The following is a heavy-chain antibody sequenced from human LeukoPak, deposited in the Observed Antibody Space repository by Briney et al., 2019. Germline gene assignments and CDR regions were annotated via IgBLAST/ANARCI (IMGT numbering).Heavy chain of an antibody. Sequence: GESLKISCKASGYSFTSYWIGWVRQMPGKGLEWMGIIYPGDSDTRYSPSFQGQVTISADKSISTAYLQWSSLKASDTAMYYCATSRRDYYDSSGYYLYYWGQGTLVAVSS. D-gene: IGHD3-22*01. CDR1: GYSFTSYW. V-gene: IGHV5-51*01. J-gene: IGHJ4*02. CDR2: IYPGDSDT. CDR3: ATSRRDYYDSSGYYLYY.